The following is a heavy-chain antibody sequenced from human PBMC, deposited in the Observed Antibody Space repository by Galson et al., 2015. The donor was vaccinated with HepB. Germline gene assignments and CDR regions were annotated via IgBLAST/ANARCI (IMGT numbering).Heavy chain of an antibody. J-gene: IGHJ4*02. CDR3: AKDRRYDSSGYFDY. V-gene: IGHV3-9*01. D-gene: IGHD3-22*01. CDR2: ISWNSGSI. Sequence: SLRLSCAASGFTFDDYAMHWVRQAPGKGLEWVSGISWNSGSIGYADSVKGRFTISRDNAKNSLYLQMNSLRAEDTVLYYRAKDRRYDSSGYFDYWGQGTLVTVSS. CDR1: GFTFDDYA.